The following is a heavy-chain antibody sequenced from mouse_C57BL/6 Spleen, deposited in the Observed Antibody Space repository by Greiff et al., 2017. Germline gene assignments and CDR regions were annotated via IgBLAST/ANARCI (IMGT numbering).Heavy chain of an antibody. J-gene: IGHJ3*01. D-gene: IGHD2-2*01. CDR3: ARMVTTGAFTY. CDR2: INPNNGGT. CDR1: GYTFTDYN. V-gene: IGHV1-18*01. Sequence: EVQLQQSGPELVKPGASVKIPCKASGYTFTDYNMDWVKQSHGKSLEWIGDINPNNGGTNYTQKFKGKATLTVDKSSSTAYMELRSLTSEDTAVYYCARMVTTGAFTYWGQGTLVTVSA.